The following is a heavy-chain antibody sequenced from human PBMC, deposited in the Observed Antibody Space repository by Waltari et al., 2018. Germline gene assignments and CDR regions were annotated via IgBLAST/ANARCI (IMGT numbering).Heavy chain of an antibody. Sequence: EMQLVESGGGLIQPGGSLKLSCAASGFSVSSNSMTWVRQAPGKGREWVSPMDGSGLGSTDTHYADSVKGRFTISRDNSKNTLYLQMNTLRADDTAMYYCARQMTPHYFDYWGQGALVTVSS. J-gene: IGHJ4*02. CDR1: GFSVSSNS. V-gene: IGHV3-53*01. CDR3: ARQMTPHYFDY. D-gene: IGHD2-15*01. CDR2: MDGSGLGSTDT.